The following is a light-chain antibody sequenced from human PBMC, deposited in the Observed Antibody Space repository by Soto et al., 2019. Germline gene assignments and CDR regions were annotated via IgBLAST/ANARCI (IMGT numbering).Light chain of an antibody. V-gene: IGLV2-14*01. CDR3: SSYTSSSTLRHV. CDR1: SSDVGGYNY. CDR2: DVS. Sequence: QSALTQPASVSGSPGQSITISCTGTSSDVGGYNYVSWYQQHPGKAPKLMIYDVSNRPSGVSNRFSGSKSGNTASLTISGLQAEDEADYYCSSYTSSSTLRHVFGTGTKVTV. J-gene: IGLJ1*01.